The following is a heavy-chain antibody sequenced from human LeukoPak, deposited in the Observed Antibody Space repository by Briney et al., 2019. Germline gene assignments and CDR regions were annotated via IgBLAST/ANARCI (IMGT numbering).Heavy chain of an antibody. V-gene: IGHV4-34*01. Sequence: GTLRLSCADSGFTFSTYWLSWVREPPGKGLECMGEINHSGSTNYTPSLKSRVTISVDTSKNQFSLKLSSVTDADTAVYYCARQQYSSSWYGPGIDYWGQGTLVTVSS. D-gene: IGHD6-13*01. CDR2: INHSGST. CDR3: ARQQYSSSWYGPGIDY. CDR1: GFTFSTYW. J-gene: IGHJ4*02.